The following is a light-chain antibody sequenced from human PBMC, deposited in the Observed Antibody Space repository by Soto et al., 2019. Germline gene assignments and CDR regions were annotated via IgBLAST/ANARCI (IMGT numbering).Light chain of an antibody. CDR3: CSYAGTYPYV. Sequence: QSVLTQSRSVSGSPGQSVTISCTGTSSDVGGYNYVSWYQQHPGRAPKVMIYDVSKRPSGVPDRFSGSKSGNTASLTISGLQADDEADYYCCSYAGTYPYVFGTGTKVTVL. V-gene: IGLV2-11*01. CDR2: DVS. J-gene: IGLJ1*01. CDR1: SSDVGGYNY.